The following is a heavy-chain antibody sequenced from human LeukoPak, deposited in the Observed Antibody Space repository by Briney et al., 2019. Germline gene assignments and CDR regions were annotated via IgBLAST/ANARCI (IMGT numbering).Heavy chain of an antibody. Sequence: SSQTLSLTCTVSGGSISSGGYYWSWIRQHPGKGLEWIGYIYYSGSTYYNPSLKSRFTISVDTSKNQFSLKLSSVTAADTAVYYGARVEATYYYGSGSSDWFDPWGQGTLVTVSS. CDR2: IYYSGST. D-gene: IGHD3-10*01. V-gene: IGHV4-31*03. CDR3: ARVEATYYYGSGSSDWFDP. J-gene: IGHJ5*02. CDR1: GGSISSGGYY.